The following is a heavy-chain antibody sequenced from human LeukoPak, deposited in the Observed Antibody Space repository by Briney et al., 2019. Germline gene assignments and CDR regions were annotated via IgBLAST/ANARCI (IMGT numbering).Heavy chain of an antibody. CDR3: ARLAWYYGMDV. Sequence: SETLSLTCAVSGGSISSGGYSWSWIRQPPGKGLEWIGYIYHSGSTYYNPSLKSRVTISVDRSKNQFSLKLSSVTAADTAVYYCARLAWYYGMDVWGQGTTATVSS. CDR1: GGSISSGGYS. CDR2: IYHSGST. V-gene: IGHV4-30-2*01. J-gene: IGHJ6*02.